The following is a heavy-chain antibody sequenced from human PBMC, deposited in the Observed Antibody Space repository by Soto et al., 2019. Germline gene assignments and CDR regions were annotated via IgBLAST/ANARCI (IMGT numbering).Heavy chain of an antibody. D-gene: IGHD3-22*01. V-gene: IGHV2-26*01. CDR2: IFSNDEK. J-gene: IGHJ4*02. CDR1: GCSLSNPRVG. Sequence: SGPTLVNPTETLTLTCTVSGCSLSNPRVGVSWIRQPPGKALEWLAHIFSNDEKSYSTSLKSRLTISRDTSKSQVVLTMTNMDPVDTATYYCARIQRISMIVVSKPYFDYWGQGALVTVSS. CDR3: ARIQRISMIVVSKPYFDY.